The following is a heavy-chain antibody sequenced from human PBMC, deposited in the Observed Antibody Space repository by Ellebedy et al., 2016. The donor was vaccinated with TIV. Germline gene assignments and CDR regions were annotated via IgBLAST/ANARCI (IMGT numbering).Heavy chain of an antibody. CDR3: ASYVDTAMVFDY. CDR2: ISGSDGST. J-gene: IGHJ4*02. V-gene: IGHV3-23*01. D-gene: IGHD5-18*01. CDR1: GFTFSNYA. Sequence: GESLKISCAASGFTFSNYAMHWVRQAPGKGLEWVSAISGSDGSTYYADSVKGRFPISRDNSKNTLYLQMNSLRAEDTAVYYCASYVDTAMVFDYWGQGTLVTVSS.